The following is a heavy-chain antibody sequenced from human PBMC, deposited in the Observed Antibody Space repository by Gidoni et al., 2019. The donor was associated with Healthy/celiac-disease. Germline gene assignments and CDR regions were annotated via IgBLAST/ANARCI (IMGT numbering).Heavy chain of an antibody. D-gene: IGHD3-22*01. CDR2: ISSSSSTI. Sequence: EVQLVESGGGLVQPGGSLRLSCAASGFTFSSYSMNWVRQAPGKGLEWVSYISSSSSTIYYADSVKGRFTISRDNAKNSLYLQMNSLRAEDTAVYYCARDLDSSGYYYGYWGQGTLVTVSS. J-gene: IGHJ4*02. V-gene: IGHV3-48*01. CDR1: GFTFSSYS. CDR3: ARDLDSSGYYYGY.